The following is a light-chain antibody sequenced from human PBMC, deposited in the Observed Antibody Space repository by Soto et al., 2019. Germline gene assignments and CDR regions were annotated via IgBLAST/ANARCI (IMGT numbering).Light chain of an antibody. CDR1: QSIGTY. CDR3: QQSFSTPPT. CDR2: AAS. J-gene: IGKJ2*01. V-gene: IGKV1-39*01. Sequence: DIQTTQSPSSLSASVGDRVTITCRASQSIGTYLNWYLQKPGKAPQLLIHAASSLQTGVPSRFSGSGSGTEFTLTISSLQPEDFASFYCQQSFSTPPTFGRGTKLAIK.